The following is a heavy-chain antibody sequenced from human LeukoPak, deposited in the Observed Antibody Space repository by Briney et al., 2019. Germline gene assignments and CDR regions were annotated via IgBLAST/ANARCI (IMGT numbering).Heavy chain of an antibody. J-gene: IGHJ6*02. D-gene: IGHD3-10*01. V-gene: IGHV3-23*01. CDR3: AKVTNSGSYSAYYSYVMAV. Sequence: GGSLRLSCAASGFTFTSYSMNWVRQAPGRGLEWVSGISGSGDKTYYADPARGRVTISRDNSKNTLYLQMNSLRAEDTAVYYCAKVTNSGSYSAYYSYVMAVWGQGTTVTVSS. CDR1: GFTFTSYS. CDR2: ISGSGDKT.